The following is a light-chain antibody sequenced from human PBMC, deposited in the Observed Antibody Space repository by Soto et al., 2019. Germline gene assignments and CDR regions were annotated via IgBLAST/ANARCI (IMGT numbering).Light chain of an antibody. V-gene: IGLV2-14*03. CDR3: SSYTSSSLYV. Sequence: QSALTQPASVSGSPGQSITISCTGTSSDVGGYNYVSWYQQHPGKAPKLMIYDVSNRPSGVSNRLSGSKSGNTASLTISGLQAEDEAAYYCSSYTSSSLYVFGTGTKLTVL. CDR1: SSDVGGYNY. J-gene: IGLJ1*01. CDR2: DVS.